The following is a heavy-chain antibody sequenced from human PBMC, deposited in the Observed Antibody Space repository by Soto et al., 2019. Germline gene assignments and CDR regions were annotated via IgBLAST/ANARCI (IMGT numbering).Heavy chain of an antibody. V-gene: IGHV1-18*01. CDR3: ATYYYGSGSQDYYGMDV. CDR1: GYTFTSYG. CDR2: ISAYNGNT. J-gene: IGHJ6*02. Sequence: QVQLVQSGAEVKKPGASVKVSCKASGYTFTSYGISWVRQAPGQGLEWMGWISAYNGNTNYAQKRQGRVTMTTATSTSTAYMELRSLRSDDTAVYYCATYYYGSGSQDYYGMDVWCQGTTVTVSS. D-gene: IGHD3-10*01.